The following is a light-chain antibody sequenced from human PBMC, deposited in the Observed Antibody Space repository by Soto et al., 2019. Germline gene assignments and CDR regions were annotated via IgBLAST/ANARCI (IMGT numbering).Light chain of an antibody. CDR3: SSYTSIGV. Sequence: QSALTQPASVSGYPGQSITISCTGTSSDVGGYNYVSWYQQHPGKAPKLMIYDVSNRPSGVSNRFSGSKSGNTASLTISGLQAEDEADYYCSSYTSIGVFGGGTKLTVL. J-gene: IGLJ3*02. CDR1: SSDVGGYNY. V-gene: IGLV2-14*01. CDR2: DVS.